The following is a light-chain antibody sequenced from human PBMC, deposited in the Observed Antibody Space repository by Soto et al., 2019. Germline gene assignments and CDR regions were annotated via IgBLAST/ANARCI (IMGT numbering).Light chain of an antibody. CDR2: AAS. CDR1: QDITLY. V-gene: IGKV1-27*01. J-gene: IGKJ1*01. Sequence: DMQLNKSPAFLSVSVGDRATLTCRASQDITLYLAWYQQKAGKPPNLLIYAASTTQSGVPYRFSGSGSGTDFTLTIICLQAEDVATYYCQIYTIAPRTPGQGTKVDIK. CDR3: QIYTIAPRT.